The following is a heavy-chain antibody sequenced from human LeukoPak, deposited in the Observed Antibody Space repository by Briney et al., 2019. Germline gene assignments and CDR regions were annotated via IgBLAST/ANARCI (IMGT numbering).Heavy chain of an antibody. CDR1: GGTFSSYA. CDR3: ARERDGYNHGVFDY. Sequence: SVKVSCKASGGTFSSYAISWVRQAPGQGPEWMGGIIPIFGTANYAQKFQGRVTITADESTSTAYMELSSLRSEDTAVYYCARERDGYNHGVFDYWGQGTLVTVSS. D-gene: IGHD5-24*01. J-gene: IGHJ4*02. CDR2: IIPIFGTA. V-gene: IGHV1-69*01.